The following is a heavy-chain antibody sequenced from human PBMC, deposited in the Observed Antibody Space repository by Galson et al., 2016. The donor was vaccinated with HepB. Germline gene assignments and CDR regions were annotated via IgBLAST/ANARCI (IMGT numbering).Heavy chain of an antibody. CDR2: IYNSGIT. V-gene: IGHV4-31*03. J-gene: IGHJ3*02. Sequence: TLSLTCTVSGGSISSGHYYWSWIRQHPGKGLEWIGNIYNSGITYYNPSLKSRVSISVDTSKNKFSLKLSSVTAADTAVYYCARVSRIIMVRDAFDTWGQGTMVTVSA. CDR3: ARVSRIIMVRDAFDT. D-gene: IGHD3-10*01. CDR1: GGSISSGHYY.